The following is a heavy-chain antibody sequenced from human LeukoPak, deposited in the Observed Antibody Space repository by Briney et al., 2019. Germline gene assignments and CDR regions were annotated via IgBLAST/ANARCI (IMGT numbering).Heavy chain of an antibody. J-gene: IGHJ4*02. CDR1: GYSINSGYY. V-gene: IGHV4-38-2*02. CDR2: IFRSGST. Sequence: SETLSLTCTVSGYSINSGYYWGWIRQPPGKGLEWIGSIFRSGSTYYKPSLKSRVTISVDTSKNQFSLKLTSVTAADTAVYYCARLLGYGSGSSRAFDYWGQGTLVTVSS. D-gene: IGHD3-10*01. CDR3: ARLLGYGSGSSRAFDY.